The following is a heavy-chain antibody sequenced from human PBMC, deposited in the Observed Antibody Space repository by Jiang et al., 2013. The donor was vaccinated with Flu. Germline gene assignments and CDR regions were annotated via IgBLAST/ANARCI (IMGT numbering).Heavy chain of an antibody. Sequence: TRYSPSFQGQVTISADKSISTAYLQWSSLKASDTAMYYCARHRMTTDLYYFDYWGQGTLVTVSS. CDR3: ARHRMTTDLYYFDY. V-gene: IGHV5-51*01. D-gene: IGHD4-11*01. J-gene: IGHJ4*02. CDR2: T.